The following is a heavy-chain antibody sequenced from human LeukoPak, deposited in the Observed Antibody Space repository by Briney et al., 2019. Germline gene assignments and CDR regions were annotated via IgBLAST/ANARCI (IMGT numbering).Heavy chain of an antibody. V-gene: IGHV4-39*01. D-gene: IGHD3-22*01. CDR3: ARRRYYXGSGYXE. Sequence: SETLSPTCTVSGSPISSSSYYWDWIRQPPGKGLEWIGSIYYNGNTYYNPSLKSRVTMSVDPSNNQFSLTLRSVTAADTAVYYCARRRYYXGSGYXEWGQGTLLSVSS. CDR1: GSPISSSSYY. J-gene: IGHJ1*01. CDR2: IYYNGNT.